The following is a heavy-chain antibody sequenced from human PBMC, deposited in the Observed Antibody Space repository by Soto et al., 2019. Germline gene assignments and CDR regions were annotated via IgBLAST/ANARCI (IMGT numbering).Heavy chain of an antibody. D-gene: IGHD6-13*01. V-gene: IGHV1-2*04. J-gene: IGHJ6*02. CDR1: GYTFTGYY. CDR3: ARDLIIAAAGQYYYYYYGMDV. Sequence: AAVKVSCKASGYTFTGYYMHWVRQAPGQGLEWMGWINPNSGGTNYAQKFQGWVTMTRDTSISTAYMELSRLRSDDTAVYYCARDLIIAAAGQYYYYYYGMDVWGQGTTVTVSS. CDR2: INPNSGGT.